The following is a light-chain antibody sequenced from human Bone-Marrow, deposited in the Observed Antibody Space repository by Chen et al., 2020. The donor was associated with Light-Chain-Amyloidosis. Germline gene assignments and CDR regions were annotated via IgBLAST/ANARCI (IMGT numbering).Light chain of an antibody. V-gene: IGLV3-25*03. CDR1: DLPTKY. Sequence: SSELTQPPSVSVSPGQTARITCSGDDLPTKYAYWYQQKPGQAPVLVIHRDAERPSGISERFSGSSSGTTDTLTISGVHAEDEADYHCQSADSSGTYEVIFGGGTKLTVL. CDR2: RDA. J-gene: IGLJ2*01. CDR3: QSADSSGTYEVI.